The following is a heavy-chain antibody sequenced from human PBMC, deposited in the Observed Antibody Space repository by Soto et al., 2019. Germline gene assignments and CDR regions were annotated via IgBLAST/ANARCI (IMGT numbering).Heavy chain of an antibody. D-gene: IGHD6-13*01. CDR2: ISAYNGNT. J-gene: IGHJ5*02. V-gene: IGHV1-18*04. Sequence: ASVKVSCKASGYTFTSYGISWWRQTPGQGLEWMGWISAYNGNTNYAQKLQGRVTMTTDTSTSTAYMELRSLRSDDTAVYYCARGDSSSWYYNWFDPWGQGTLVTVSS. CDR1: GYTFTSYG. CDR3: ARGDSSSWYYNWFDP.